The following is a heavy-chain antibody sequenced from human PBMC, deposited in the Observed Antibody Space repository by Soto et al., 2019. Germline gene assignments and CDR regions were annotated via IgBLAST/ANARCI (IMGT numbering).Heavy chain of an antibody. CDR3: ARRSSGWYFDY. Sequence: EVQLLESGGGLVQPGGSLRLSCAASGFTFSSYALSWVRQAPGKGLEWVSVISGSGGSTYYADSVKGRFTISRDNSKNTLYLQMNSLRAEDTAVYYCARRSSGWYFDYWGQGTLVTVSS. D-gene: IGHD6-19*01. J-gene: IGHJ4*02. CDR2: ISGSGGST. V-gene: IGHV3-23*01. CDR1: GFTFSSYA.